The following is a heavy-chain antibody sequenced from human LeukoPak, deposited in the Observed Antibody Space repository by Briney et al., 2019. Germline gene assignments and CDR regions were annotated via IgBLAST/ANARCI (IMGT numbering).Heavy chain of an antibody. CDR1: GFTFSSYG. Sequence: GGSLRLSCAASGFTFSSYGMHWVRQAPGKGLEWVAVMSYDGSNKYYADSVKGRFTISRDNSKNTLYLQMNSLRAEDTAVYYCANRPVVTANGDYFDYWGQGTLVTVSS. J-gene: IGHJ4*02. D-gene: IGHD2-21*02. CDR2: MSYDGSNK. CDR3: ANRPVVTANGDYFDY. V-gene: IGHV3-30*18.